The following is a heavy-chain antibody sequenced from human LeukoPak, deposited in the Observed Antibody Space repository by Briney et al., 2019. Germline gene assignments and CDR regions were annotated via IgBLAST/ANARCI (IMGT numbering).Heavy chain of an antibody. CDR2: LNPNTLVT. D-gene: IGHD4-23*01. Sequence: GASVKVSCRASGYTFTDYYMHWLRQAPGQGLEWMGWLNPNTLVTKYAQHFQGRVSMTWDTSISTGYMDLHSLTSDDTAVYYCARKDGGRDGMDVWGQGTTVTVSS. V-gene: IGHV1-2*02. CDR3: ARKDGGRDGMDV. J-gene: IGHJ6*02. CDR1: GYTFTDYY.